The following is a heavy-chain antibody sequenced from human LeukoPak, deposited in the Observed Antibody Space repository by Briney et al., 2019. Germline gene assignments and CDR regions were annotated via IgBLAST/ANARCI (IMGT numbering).Heavy chain of an antibody. CDR1: GFTFSSYS. V-gene: IGHV3-48*01. CDR2: ISSSSSTI. CDR3: AVQGPKWLRFSGGAFDI. D-gene: IGHD5-12*01. Sequence: GGSLRLSCAASGFTFSSYSMNWVRQAPGKGLEWVSYISSSSSTIYYADSVKGRFTISRDNAKNSLYLQMNSLRAEDTAVYYCAVQGPKWLRFSGGAFDIWGQGTMVTVSS. J-gene: IGHJ3*02.